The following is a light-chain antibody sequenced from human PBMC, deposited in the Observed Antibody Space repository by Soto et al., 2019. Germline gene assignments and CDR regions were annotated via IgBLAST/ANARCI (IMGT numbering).Light chain of an antibody. CDR1: SSNIGAGYD. J-gene: IGLJ1*01. V-gene: IGLV1-40*01. CDR3: QSYDSSLSGYV. Sequence: QCVLTQPPSVSGAPGQRVTISCNGSSSNIGAGYDVHWYQQLPGTAPKLLIYGNSNRPSGVPDRFSGSKSGTSASLAITGLQAEDEADYYCQSYDSSLSGYVFGTGTKVTVL. CDR2: GNS.